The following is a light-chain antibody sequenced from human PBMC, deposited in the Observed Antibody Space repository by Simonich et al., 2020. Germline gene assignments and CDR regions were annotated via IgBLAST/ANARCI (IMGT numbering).Light chain of an antibody. CDR1: SSDVGGYNY. Sequence: QSALTQPASVSGSPGQSIPISCTGTSSDVGGYNYVSWYQQHPGKAPTLMIYDVRKRATGVSNRVSDSKSGNTASLTISGLQAEDEADYYCSSYTSSSTWVFGGGTKLTVL. J-gene: IGLJ3*02. CDR3: SSYTSSSTWV. CDR2: DVR. V-gene: IGLV2-14*01.